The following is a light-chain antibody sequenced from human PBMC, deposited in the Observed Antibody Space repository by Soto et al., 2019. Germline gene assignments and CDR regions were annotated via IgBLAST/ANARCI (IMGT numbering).Light chain of an antibody. CDR3: QQYNNWPT. J-gene: IGKJ2*01. Sequence: EIVMTQSPATLSVSPGERATLSCRASQSVSSNLPWYQQKPGQAPRHLIYGASTRATGIPARFSGSGSGTESTLTISSLQSEYFAVYYCQQYNNWPTFGQGTKVEIK. CDR2: GAS. CDR1: QSVSSN. V-gene: IGKV3-15*01.